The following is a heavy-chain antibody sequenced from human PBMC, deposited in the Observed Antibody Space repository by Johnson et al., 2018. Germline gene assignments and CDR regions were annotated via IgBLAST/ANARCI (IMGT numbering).Heavy chain of an antibody. V-gene: IGHV3-30-3*01. CDR3: AGANGYSGSLSGLFRAFGI. CDR1: GFTFSSYA. J-gene: IGHJ3*02. D-gene: IGHD1-26*01. CDR2: ISYDGSNK. Sequence: QVQLVQAGGGVVQPGRSLRLSCAASGFTFSSYAMHWVRQAPGKGLEWVAVISYDGSNKYYADSVKGRFTISRDNSKNTLYLQMNGLRAEDTAVYYCAGANGYSGSLSGLFRAFGIWGQGTMVTVSS.